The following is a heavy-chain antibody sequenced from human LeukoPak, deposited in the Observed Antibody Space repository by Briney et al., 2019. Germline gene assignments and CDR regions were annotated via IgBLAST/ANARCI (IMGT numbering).Heavy chain of an antibody. J-gene: IGHJ5*02. D-gene: IGHD3-22*01. CDR1: GFTFDEYT. Sequence: PGGSLRLSCAASGFTFDEYTMHWVRQAPGKGLEWVSGISWKSGTIGYADSVKGRFTISRDNAKNSLYLQMNSLRAEDTAVYYCARDLGQYYDTSDNWFDPWGQGTLVTVSS. CDR2: ISWKSGTI. V-gene: IGHV3-9*01. CDR3: ARDLGQYYDTSDNWFDP.